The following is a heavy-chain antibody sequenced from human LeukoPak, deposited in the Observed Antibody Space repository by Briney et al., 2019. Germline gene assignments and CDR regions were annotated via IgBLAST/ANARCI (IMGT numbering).Heavy chain of an antibody. CDR1: GYTFTSYA. CDR3: ARFETVAGNGGH. J-gene: IGHJ4*02. CDR2: INAGNGNT. Sequence: ASVKVSCKASGYTFTSYAMHWVRQAPGQRLEWMGWINAGNGNTKYSQKFQGRVTITRDTSASTAYMELSSLRSEDTAVYYCARFETVAGNGGHWGQGTLVTVSS. D-gene: IGHD6-19*01. V-gene: IGHV1-3*01.